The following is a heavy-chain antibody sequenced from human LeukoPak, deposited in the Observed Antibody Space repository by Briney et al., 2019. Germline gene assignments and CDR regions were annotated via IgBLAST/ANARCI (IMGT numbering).Heavy chain of an antibody. Sequence: SQTLSLTCTVSGGSISSGDYYWSWIRQPPGKGLEWIGYIYYSGSTNYNPSLKSRVTISVDTSKNQFSLKLSSVTAADTAVYYCARGQGYCSGGSCYLVYWGQGTLVTVSS. V-gene: IGHV4-30-4*01. J-gene: IGHJ4*02. CDR1: GGSISSGDYY. CDR3: ARGQGYCSGGSCYLVY. CDR2: IYYSGST. D-gene: IGHD2-15*01.